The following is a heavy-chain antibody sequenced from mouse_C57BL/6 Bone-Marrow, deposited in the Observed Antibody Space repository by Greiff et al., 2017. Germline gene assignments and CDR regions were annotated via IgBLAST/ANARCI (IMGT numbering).Heavy chain of an antibody. D-gene: IGHD1-1*01. CDR1: GYTFTNYW. V-gene: IGHV1-63*01. J-gene: IGHJ4*01. CDR2: IYPGGGYT. Sequence: QVKLQQSGAELVRPGTSVKMSCKASGYTFTNYWIGWAKQRPGHGLEWIGDIYPGGGYTNYNEKFKGKATLTSDKSSSTAYMQFSSLTSEDSAIYFCAREGDYYVSYYARSYWGQGTSVTVSS. CDR3: AREGDYYVSYYARSY.